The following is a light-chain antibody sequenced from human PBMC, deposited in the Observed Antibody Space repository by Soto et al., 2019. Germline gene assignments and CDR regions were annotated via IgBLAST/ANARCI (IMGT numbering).Light chain of an antibody. CDR3: QQFHSYPIT. J-gene: IGKJ5*01. CDR1: QGISSA. Sequence: AIQLTQSPSSLSASVGDRVTITCRASQGISSALAWYQQKPGKAPNLLIYDASSLESGVPSRFSGSGSGTDFILTISSLQPEDFATYYCQQFHSYPITFGQGTRLEIE. V-gene: IGKV1-13*02. CDR2: DAS.